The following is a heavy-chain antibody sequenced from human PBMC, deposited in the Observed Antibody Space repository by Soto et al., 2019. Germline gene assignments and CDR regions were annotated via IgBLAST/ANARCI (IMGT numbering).Heavy chain of an antibody. Sequence: EASVKVSCKASGYIFTAYAVHWVRQAPGQRLEWMGWINAGNGNTKYSQKFQGRVTITRDTSASTVYMELSSLRSEDTAVYYCARDWIGKYFDYWGQGTLVTVSS. CDR1: GYIFTAYA. J-gene: IGHJ4*02. CDR2: INAGNGNT. CDR3: ARDWIGKYFDY. D-gene: IGHD2-2*03. V-gene: IGHV1-3*01.